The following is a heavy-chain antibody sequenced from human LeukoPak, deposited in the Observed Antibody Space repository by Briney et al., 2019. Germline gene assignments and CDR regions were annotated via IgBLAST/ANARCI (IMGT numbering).Heavy chain of an antibody. V-gene: IGHV1-46*01. Sequence: ASVKVSCKASGYTFTSYYMHWVRQAPGQGLEWMGIINPSGGSTSYAQKFQGRVTMTRDTSTSTVYMELRSLRSEDTAVYYCARDGVVVTAIPVYYFDYWGQGTLVTVSS. J-gene: IGHJ4*02. CDR3: ARDGVVVTAIPVYYFDY. CDR1: GYTFTSYY. D-gene: IGHD2-21*02. CDR2: INPSGGST.